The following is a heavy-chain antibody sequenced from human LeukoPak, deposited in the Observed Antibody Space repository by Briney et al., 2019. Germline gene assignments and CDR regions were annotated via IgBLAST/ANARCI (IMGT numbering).Heavy chain of an antibody. CDR2: ISSTGGTT. V-gene: IGHV3-21*01. J-gene: IGHJ6*03. CDR3: ARDPYNGNYGDSYYYYMDV. Sequence: GGSLRLSCAASGITFSSYGMSWVRQAPGKGLEWVSSISSTGGTTYYADSVKGRFTISRDNAKNSLYLQMNSLRAEDTAIYYCARDPYNGNYGDSYYYYMDVWGKGTTVTISS. CDR1: GITFSSYG. D-gene: IGHD1-26*01.